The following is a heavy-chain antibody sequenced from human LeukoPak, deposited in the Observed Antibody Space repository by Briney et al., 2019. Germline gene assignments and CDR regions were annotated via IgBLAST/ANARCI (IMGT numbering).Heavy chain of an antibody. V-gene: IGHV3-30-3*02. J-gene: IGHJ5*02. Sequence: PGASLRLSCAASGFTFSTYDMHWVRQAPGKGLEWVAVISYDGSNKYYAESVKGRSTISRDNSKNTLYLQMNSLRPEDTAVYYCAKDGPYSSTWYFLSPVGPWGRGTLVTVSS. D-gene: IGHD6-13*01. CDR1: GFTFSTYD. CDR2: ISYDGSNK. CDR3: AKDGPYSSTWYFLSPVGP.